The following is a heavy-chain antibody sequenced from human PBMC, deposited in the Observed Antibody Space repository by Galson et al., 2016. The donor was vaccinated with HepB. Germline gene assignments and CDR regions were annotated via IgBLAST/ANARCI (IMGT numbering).Heavy chain of an antibody. CDR2: INSDGSTT. CDR1: GFTFSSYW. V-gene: IGHV3-74*01. CDR3: ARDPLLGGNWFDP. Sequence: SLRLSCAASGFTFSSYWMHWVRQSPAEGLVWVSHINSDGSTTAYAASVKGRFTISRDKAKKTLYLQMSSLRVEDTAVYYCARDPLLGGNWFDPWGQGTLVTVSS. J-gene: IGHJ5*02. D-gene: IGHD3-10*01.